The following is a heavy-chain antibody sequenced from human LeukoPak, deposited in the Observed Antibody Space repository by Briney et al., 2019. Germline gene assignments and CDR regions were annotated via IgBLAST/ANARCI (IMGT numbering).Heavy chain of an antibody. V-gene: IGHV1-3*01. D-gene: IGHD6-19*01. CDR3: ARGIAVAGTRFDY. CDR1: GYSFTSYW. Sequence: GESLKISCKGSGYSFTSYWIGWVRQAPGQRLEWMGWINAGNGNTKYSQKFQGRVTITRDTSASTAYMELSSLRSEDTAVYYCARGIAVAGTRFDYWGQGTLVTVSS. CDR2: INAGNGNT. J-gene: IGHJ4*02.